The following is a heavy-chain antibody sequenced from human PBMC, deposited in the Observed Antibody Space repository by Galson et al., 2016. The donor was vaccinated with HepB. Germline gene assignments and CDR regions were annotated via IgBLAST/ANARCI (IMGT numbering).Heavy chain of an antibody. CDR2: ITGSADNT. CDR3: AKRQYGAYPYDY. V-gene: IGHV3-23*01. CDR1: GFPFSSYA. J-gene: IGHJ4*02. D-gene: IGHD4-17*01. Sequence: SLRLSCAASGFPFSSYAMTWVRQAPGKGLEWVSDITGSADNTAYTDSVKGRFTMSRDNSKNTLFLQMNSLRAEDTAVYYCAKRQYGAYPYDYWGQGTLVTVSS.